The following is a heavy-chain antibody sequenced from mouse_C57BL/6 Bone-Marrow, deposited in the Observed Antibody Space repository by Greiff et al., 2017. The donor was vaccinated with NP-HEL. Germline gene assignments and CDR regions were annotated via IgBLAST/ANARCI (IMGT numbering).Heavy chain of an antibody. J-gene: IGHJ2*01. D-gene: IGHD1-1*01. CDR2: INPNNGGT. Sequence: EVQLQQSGPELVKPGASVKISCKASGYTFTDYYMNWVKQSHGKSLEWIGDINPNNGGTSYNQKFKGKATLTVDKSSSTAYMELRSLTSEDSAVYYCARCYYYGSKDYWGQGTTLTVSS. V-gene: IGHV1-26*01. CDR1: GYTFTDYY. CDR3: ARCYYYGSKDY.